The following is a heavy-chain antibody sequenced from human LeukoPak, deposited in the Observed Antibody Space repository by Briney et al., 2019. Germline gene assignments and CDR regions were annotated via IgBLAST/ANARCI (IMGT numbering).Heavy chain of an antibody. Sequence: ASVKVSCKASGGTFSSYAISWVRQAPGQGLEWMGWISAYNGNTNYAQKLQGRATMTTDTSTSTAYMELSSLRSEDTAVYYCARDLGSRDGYNPPNLFDNWGQGTLVTVSS. CDR1: GGTFSSYA. CDR3: ARDLGSRDGYNPPNLFDN. J-gene: IGHJ4*02. CDR2: ISAYNGNT. D-gene: IGHD5-24*01. V-gene: IGHV1-18*01.